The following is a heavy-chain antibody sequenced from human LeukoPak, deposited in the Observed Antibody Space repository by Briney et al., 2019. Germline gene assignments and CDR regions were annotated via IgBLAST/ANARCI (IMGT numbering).Heavy chain of an antibody. D-gene: IGHD1-14*01. J-gene: IGHJ4*02. CDR1: GFTFSSYS. CDR3: ARDLRRRGFFDY. Sequence: GGSLRLSCAASGFTFSSYSMNWVRQAPGKGLEWVSSISSSSSYIYYADSVKGRFTISRDNAKNSLYLQMNSLRAEDTAVYYCARDLRRRGFFDYWGQGTLVTVSS. V-gene: IGHV3-21*01. CDR2: ISSSSSYI.